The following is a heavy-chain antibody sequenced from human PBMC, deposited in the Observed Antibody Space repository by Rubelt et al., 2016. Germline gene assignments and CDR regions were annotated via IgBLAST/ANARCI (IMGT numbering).Heavy chain of an antibody. Sequence: GFTFDDYAMHWVRQAPGKGLEWVSGISWNSGSIGYADSVKGRFTISRDNAKNSLYLQMNSLRAEDTAVYYCARVDYGDFVDYWGQGTLVTVSS. CDR1: GFTFDDYA. CDR3: ARVDYGDFVDY. J-gene: IGHJ4*02. CDR2: ISWNSGSI. V-gene: IGHV3-9*01. D-gene: IGHD4-17*01.